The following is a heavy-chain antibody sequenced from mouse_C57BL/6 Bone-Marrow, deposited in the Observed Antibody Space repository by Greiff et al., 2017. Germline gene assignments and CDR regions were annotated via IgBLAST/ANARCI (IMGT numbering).Heavy chain of an antibody. V-gene: IGHV1-53*01. CDR2: INPSNGGT. CDR3: AREDYYGSSPYYFDY. Sequence: QVQLQQSGPELVKPGASVKLSCKASGYTFTSYWMHWVKQRPGQGLEWIGNINPSNGGTNYNEKFKSKATLTVDKSSITAYMQLSSLTSEDSAVYYCAREDYYGSSPYYFDYWGQGTTLTVSS. CDR1: GYTFTSYW. D-gene: IGHD1-1*01. J-gene: IGHJ2*01.